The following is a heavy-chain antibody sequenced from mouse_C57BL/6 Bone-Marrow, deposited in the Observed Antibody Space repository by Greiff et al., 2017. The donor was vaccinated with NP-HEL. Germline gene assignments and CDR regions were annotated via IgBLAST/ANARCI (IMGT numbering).Heavy chain of an antibody. D-gene: IGHD1-3*01. CDR3: AKVVSWGADY. CDR2: IYPGDGDT. Sequence: QVQLQQSGPELVKPGASVKISCKASGYAFSSSWMNWVKQRPGKGLEWIGRIYPGDGDTNYNGKFKGKATLTADKSSSTAYMQLSSLTSEDSAVYIRAKVVSWGADYWGQGTTVTVSS. V-gene: IGHV1-82*01. CDR1: GYAFSSSW. J-gene: IGHJ4*01.